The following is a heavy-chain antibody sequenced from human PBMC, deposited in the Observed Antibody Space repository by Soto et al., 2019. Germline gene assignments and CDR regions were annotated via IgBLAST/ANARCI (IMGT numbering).Heavy chain of an antibody. Sequence: GASVMVSCKASGYTFTSYDITWVRQATGQGLEWMGWMNPNSGNTGYAQKFQGRVTMTRNTSISTAYMELSSLRSEDTAVYYCALFMGYCSSTSCYREWLDPWGQGTRVTVSS. CDR2: MNPNSGNT. D-gene: IGHD2-2*01. CDR1: GYTFTSYD. CDR3: ALFMGYCSSTSCYREWLDP. J-gene: IGHJ5*02. V-gene: IGHV1-8*01.